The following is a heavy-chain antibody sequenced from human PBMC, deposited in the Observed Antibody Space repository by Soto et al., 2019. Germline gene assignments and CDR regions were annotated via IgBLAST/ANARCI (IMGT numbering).Heavy chain of an antibody. CDR2: ISCDGSNK. CDR3: AGGAMVTPYYYGLDV. D-gene: IGHD5-18*01. CDR1: GFTFSSYA. J-gene: IGHJ6*02. Sequence: GGSLRLSCAASGFTFSSYAMHWVRQAPGKGLEWVAVISCDGSNKYYADSVKGRFTISRDNSKNTLYLQMNSLRAEDTAVYYCAGGAMVTPYYYGLDVWGQGTTVTVSS. V-gene: IGHV3-30-3*01.